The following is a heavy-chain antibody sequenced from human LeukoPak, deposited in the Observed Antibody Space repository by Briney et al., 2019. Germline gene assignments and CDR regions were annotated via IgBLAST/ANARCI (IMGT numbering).Heavy chain of an antibody. CDR3: AGSPSRLRYFDWFMGY. V-gene: IGHV3-21*01. J-gene: IGHJ4*02. CDR2: ISSSSSYI. Sequence: GGSLRLSCAASGFTFSSYSINWVRQAPGKGLEWVSSISSSSSYIYYADSVKGRFTISRDNAKNSLYLQMNSLRAEDTAVYYCAGSPSRLRYFDWFMGYWGQGTLVTVSS. D-gene: IGHD3-9*01. CDR1: GFTFSSYS.